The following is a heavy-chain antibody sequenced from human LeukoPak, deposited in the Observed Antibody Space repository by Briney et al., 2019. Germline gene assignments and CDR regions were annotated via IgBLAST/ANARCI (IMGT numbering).Heavy chain of an antibody. CDR3: AREVDGSGSSDGDY. CDR2: ISSNGNTI. Sequence: GGSLRLSCAASGFTFSDYYMSWMRQAPGKGLEWVSYISSNGNTIYHADSVKGRFTISRDNAKNSLYLQMSSLRAEDTAVYFCAREVDGSGSSDGDYWGQGTLVTVSS. D-gene: IGHD3-10*01. V-gene: IGHV3-11*01. CDR1: GFTFSDYY. J-gene: IGHJ4*02.